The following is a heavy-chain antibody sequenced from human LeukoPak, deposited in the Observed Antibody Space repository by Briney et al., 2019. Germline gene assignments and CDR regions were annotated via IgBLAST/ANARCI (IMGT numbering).Heavy chain of an antibody. CDR1: GGSLSSYY. D-gene: IGHD3-3*01. CDR3: ARGLYYDFWSGYNDAFDI. V-gene: IGHV4-59*01. CDR2: IYYSGST. J-gene: IGHJ3*02. Sequence: SETLSLTCTVSGGSLSSYYWSWIRQPPGKGLEWIGYIYYSGSTNYDPSLKSRVTISVDTSKNQFSLKLSSVTAADTAVYYCARGLYYDFWSGYNDAFDIWGQGTMVTVSS.